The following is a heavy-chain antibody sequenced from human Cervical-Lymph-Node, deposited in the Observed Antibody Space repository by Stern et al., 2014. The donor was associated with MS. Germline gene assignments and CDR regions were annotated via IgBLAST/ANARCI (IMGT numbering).Heavy chain of an antibody. Sequence: VQLVESGGGLVKPGGSLRLSCAASGFTFSSYTMNWVRQAPGKGLEWVSSISSSSSYIYYVDSVKGRFTISRDNAKNSLYLQMNSLRAEDTAVYYCARAELLRDKFDSWGQGTLVTVSS. J-gene: IGHJ4*02. D-gene: IGHD2-21*02. CDR2: ISSSSSYI. CDR1: GFTFSSYT. CDR3: ARAELLRDKFDS. V-gene: IGHV3-21*01.